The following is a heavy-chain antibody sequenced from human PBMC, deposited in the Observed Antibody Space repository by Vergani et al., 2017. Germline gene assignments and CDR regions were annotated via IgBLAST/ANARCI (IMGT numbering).Heavy chain of an antibody. D-gene: IGHD2-2*01. CDR1: GFTFGDYA. J-gene: IGHJ3*02. Sequence: EVQLVESGGGLVQPGRSLRLSCTASGFTFGDYAMSWVRQAPGKGLEWVGFIRSKAYGGTTEYAASVKGRFTISRDDSKSIAYLQMNSLKTEDTAVYYCTSEREGYIVVVPAAADAFDIWGQGTMVTVSS. CDR3: TSEREGYIVVVPAAADAFDI. CDR2: IRSKAYGGTT. V-gene: IGHV3-49*04.